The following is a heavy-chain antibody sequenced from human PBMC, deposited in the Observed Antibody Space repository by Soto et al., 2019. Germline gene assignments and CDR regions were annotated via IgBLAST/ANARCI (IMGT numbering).Heavy chain of an antibody. CDR1: GFTFGIYV. CDR3: AKGHANGGDGALDY. D-gene: IGHD3-10*01. V-gene: IGHV3-23*01. Sequence: EVQLLESGGGLVQPGGSLRLSCAASGFTFGIYVMGWVRQAPGKGLEWVSTISGSGTSAYYADSVKGRFTFSRDNSKNTVYLQMDSLRAEDTAIYYCAKGHANGGDGALDYWGQGSLVTVSS. CDR2: ISGSGTSA. J-gene: IGHJ4*02.